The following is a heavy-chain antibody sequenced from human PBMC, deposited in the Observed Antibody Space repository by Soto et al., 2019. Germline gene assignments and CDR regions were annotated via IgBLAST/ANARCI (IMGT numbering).Heavy chain of an antibody. Sequence: EVQLVESGGGLVQPGGSLRLSCAASGFTFSSYWMHWVRQAPGKGLVWVSRINSDGSSTSYADSVKGRFTISRDNAKNTLYLQMNSLRAEDTAVYYCARAALKLERRDAFDIWGQGTMVTVSS. CDR2: INSDGSST. D-gene: IGHD1-1*01. V-gene: IGHV3-74*01. J-gene: IGHJ3*02. CDR3: ARAALKLERRDAFDI. CDR1: GFTFSSYW.